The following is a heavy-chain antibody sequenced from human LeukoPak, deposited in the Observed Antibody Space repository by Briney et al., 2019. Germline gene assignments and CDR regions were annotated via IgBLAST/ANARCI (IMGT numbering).Heavy chain of an antibody. J-gene: IGHJ3*02. CDR3: ARQSISARRAFDI. D-gene: IGHD6-6*01. V-gene: IGHV4-59*08. CDR1: GGSIVGYY. CDR2: IFYSGST. Sequence: SETLSLTCTVSGGSIVGYYWSWIRQPPGKGLEWIGYIFYSGSTDYNPSLKSRVTISVDTSNQFSLMLTSVTAADTAVYYCARQSISARRAFDIWGQGTMVTVSS.